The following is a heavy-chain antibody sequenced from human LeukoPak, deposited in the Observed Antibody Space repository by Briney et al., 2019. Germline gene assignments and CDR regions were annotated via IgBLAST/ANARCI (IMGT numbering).Heavy chain of an antibody. V-gene: IGHV4-59*01. Sequence: SETLSLTCTVSGGSISSYYWSWIRQPPGKGLEWIGYIYYSGSTNYNPSLKSRVTISVDTSKNQFSLKLSSVTAADTAVHYCARDYYDSSGYYYDAFDIWGQGTMVTVSS. J-gene: IGHJ3*02. CDR3: ARDYYDSSGYYYDAFDI. CDR2: IYYSGST. CDR1: GGSISSYY. D-gene: IGHD3-22*01.